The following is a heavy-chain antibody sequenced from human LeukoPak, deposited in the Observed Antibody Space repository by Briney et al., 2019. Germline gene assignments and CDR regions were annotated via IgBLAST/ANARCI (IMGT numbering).Heavy chain of an antibody. V-gene: IGHV4-30-2*01. D-gene: IGHD3-9*01. CDR3: ARGERDILTGYYSWYFQH. CDR2: IYHSGST. J-gene: IGHJ1*01. CDR1: GGSISSGGYS. Sequence: SQTLSLTCAVSGGSISSGGYSWNWIRRPPGKGLEWIGYIYHSGSTYYNPSLKSRVTISVDRSKNQFSLKLSSVTAADTAVYYCARGERDILTGYYSWYFQHWGQGTLVTVSS.